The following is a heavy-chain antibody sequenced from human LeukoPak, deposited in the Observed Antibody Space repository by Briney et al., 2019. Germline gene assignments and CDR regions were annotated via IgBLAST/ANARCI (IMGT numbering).Heavy chain of an antibody. CDR1: GFTFSSYG. V-gene: IGHV3-33*01. CDR2: IWYDGSNK. Sequence: PGGSLRLSCAASGFTFSSYGMHWVRQAPGKGLEWEAVIWYDGSNKYYADSVKGRFTISRDNSKNTLYLQMNSLRAEDTAVYYCARDSNRYLVGSYPSDSGYWGQGTLVTVSS. J-gene: IGHJ4*02. D-gene: IGHD1-26*01. CDR3: ARDSNRYLVGSYPSDSGY.